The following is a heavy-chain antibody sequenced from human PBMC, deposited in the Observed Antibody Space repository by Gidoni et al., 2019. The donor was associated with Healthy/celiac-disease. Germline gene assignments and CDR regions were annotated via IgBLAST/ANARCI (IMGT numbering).Heavy chain of an antibody. V-gene: IGHV4-34*01. CDR2: INHSGIT. CDR3: ARAAPPRESQWLFPESDAFDI. J-gene: IGHJ3*02. CDR1: GGSFSGYY. D-gene: IGHD6-19*01. Sequence: QVQLQQWGAGLLKPSETLSRTCAVYGGSFSGYYCSWIRQPPGKGLEWIGEINHSGITNYNPSLKSRVTISVDTSTNQFSLKLSSVPAADTAVYYCARAAPPRESQWLFPESDAFDIWGQGTMVTVSS.